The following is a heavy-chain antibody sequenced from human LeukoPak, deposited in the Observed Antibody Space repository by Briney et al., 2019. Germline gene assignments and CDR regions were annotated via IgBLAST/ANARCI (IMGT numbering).Heavy chain of an antibody. CDR2: IYDSGST. D-gene: IGHD3-3*01. V-gene: IGHV4-39*07. Sequence: SETLSLTCTVSGGSIRSSYYYWGWIRQPPGTGLEWIGSIYDSGSTYYNPSLKSRVTISVDTSKNQFSLKLSSVTAADTAVYYCARDRRFPNWFDPWGQGTLVTVSS. J-gene: IGHJ5*02. CDR3: ARDRRFPNWFDP. CDR1: GGSIRSSYYY.